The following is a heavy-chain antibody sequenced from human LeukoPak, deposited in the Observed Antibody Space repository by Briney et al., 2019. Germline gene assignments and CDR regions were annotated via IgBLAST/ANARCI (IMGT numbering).Heavy chain of an antibody. CDR3: ARAVGSGSFQTYYYYMDV. V-gene: IGHV4-4*07. J-gene: IGHJ6*03. D-gene: IGHD3-10*01. CDR2: IYTSGST. CDR1: GGSISSYY. Sequence: SETLSLTCTVSGGSISSYYWSWIRQPAGKGLEWIGRIYTSGSTNYNPSLKSRVTMSVDMSKNQFSLKLSSVTAADTAVYYCARAVGSGSFQTYYYYMDVWGKGTTVTISS.